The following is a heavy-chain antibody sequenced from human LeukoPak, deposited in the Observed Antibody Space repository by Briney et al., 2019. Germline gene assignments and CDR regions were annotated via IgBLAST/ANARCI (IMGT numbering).Heavy chain of an antibody. Sequence: PGGSLRLSCAASGFTFSSYWMHWVRQAPGKGLVWVSRINSDGSNTSYADSVKGRFTISRDNAKNTLYLQMNSLRAEDTAVYYCARGMRITMVRGVIPHDYWGQGTLVTVSS. CDR1: GFTFSSYW. CDR2: INSDGSNT. CDR3: ARGMRITMVRGVIPHDY. D-gene: IGHD3-10*01. J-gene: IGHJ4*02. V-gene: IGHV3-74*01.